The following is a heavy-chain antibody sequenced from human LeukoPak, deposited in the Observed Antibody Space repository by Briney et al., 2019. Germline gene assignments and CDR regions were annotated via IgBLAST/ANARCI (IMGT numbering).Heavy chain of an antibody. CDR3: ARRRNWYFAL. Sequence: GGSLRLSCAASGFTFSNYWMTWVRQAPGKGLQWVANIKQDGSDTYYVDSVKGRFTISRDNVWDSLSLQMSSLRADDTAIYYCARRRNWYFALWGRGTLVTVSS. J-gene: IGHJ2*01. V-gene: IGHV3-7*01. CDR2: IKQDGSDT. CDR1: GFTFSNYW.